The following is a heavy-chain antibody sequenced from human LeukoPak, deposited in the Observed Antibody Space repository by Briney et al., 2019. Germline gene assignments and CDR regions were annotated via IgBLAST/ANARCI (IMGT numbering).Heavy chain of an antibody. J-gene: IGHJ4*02. CDR3: ARDGDTAMVDY. D-gene: IGHD5-18*01. Sequence: GGSLRLSCAASGFTFSDYYMSWIRQAPGKGLEWVSYISSSGSTIYYADSVKGRLTISSDNAKNSLYLQMNSLRAEDTAVYYCARDGDTAMVDYWGQGTLVTVSS. CDR2: ISSSGSTI. V-gene: IGHV3-11*04. CDR1: GFTFSDYY.